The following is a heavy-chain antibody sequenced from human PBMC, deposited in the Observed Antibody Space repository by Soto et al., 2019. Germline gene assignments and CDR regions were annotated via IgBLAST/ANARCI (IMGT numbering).Heavy chain of an antibody. Sequence: PGESLKISCKGSGYSFTSYWIGWVRQMPGKGLEWMGIIYPGDSDTRYSPSFQGQVTISADKSISTAYLQWSSLKASDTAIYYCARHRYNWNDAALSYMDVWGKGTTVTVSS. CDR1: GYSFTSYW. CDR2: IYPGDSDT. J-gene: IGHJ6*03. D-gene: IGHD1-1*01. CDR3: ARHRYNWNDAALSYMDV. V-gene: IGHV5-51*01.